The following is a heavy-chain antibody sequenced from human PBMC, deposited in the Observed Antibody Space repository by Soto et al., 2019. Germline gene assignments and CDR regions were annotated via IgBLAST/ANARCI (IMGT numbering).Heavy chain of an antibody. CDR1: GFTFFAYW. D-gene: IGHD4-17*01. Sequence: EVQLVESGGGLVQPGGSLRLSCAASGFTFFAYWIHWVRQVPGKGLVWVSRINSDGSHTSYADSVRGRFTISRDNSKNTVHLQMDSLTAEDTAVYYCAKEGDHGDDAGEHWFDSWGQGSLVTVSS. J-gene: IGHJ5*01. V-gene: IGHV3-74*01. CDR2: INSDGSHT. CDR3: AKEGDHGDDAGEHWFDS.